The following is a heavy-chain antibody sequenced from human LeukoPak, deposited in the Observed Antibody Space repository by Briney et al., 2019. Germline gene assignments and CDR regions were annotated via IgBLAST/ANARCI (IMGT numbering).Heavy chain of an antibody. CDR1: GFTFSSYA. D-gene: IGHD6-13*01. J-gene: IGHJ3*02. CDR3: AKVSSSWSQRDAFDI. V-gene: IGHV3-23*01. CDR2: ISGSGGST. Sequence: GGSLRLSCAASGFTFSSYAMSWVRQAPGKGLEWVSAISGSGGSTYHADSVKGRFTISRDNSKNTLYLQMNNLRAEDTAVYYCAKVSSSWSQRDAFDIWGQGTMVTVSS.